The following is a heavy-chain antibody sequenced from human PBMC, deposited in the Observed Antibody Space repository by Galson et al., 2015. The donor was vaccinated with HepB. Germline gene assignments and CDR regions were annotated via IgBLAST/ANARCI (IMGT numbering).Heavy chain of an antibody. Sequence: SVKVSCKASGYTFTGYFIHWVRQAPGQGLEWMGRINPNSGGTNYAQNLQGRVTVTRDTSISTVYMELSRLRSDDTAVYYCARGDLIVGASFDYWGQGTLVTVSS. CDR2: INPNSGGT. V-gene: IGHV1-2*06. CDR3: ARGDLIVGASFDY. D-gene: IGHD1-26*01. CDR1: GYTFTGYF. J-gene: IGHJ4*02.